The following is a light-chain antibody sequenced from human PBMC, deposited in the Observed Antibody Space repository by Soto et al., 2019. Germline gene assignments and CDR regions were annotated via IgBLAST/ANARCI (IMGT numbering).Light chain of an antibody. CDR3: QQYGSSLFT. Sequence: EIVLTQSPGTLSLSPGERATLSCRASQSVSSSYLAWYQQKPGQAPRLLIYGASSRATGIPDRCSGSGSGTAFTLTISRLEPEDFAVYYCQQYGSSLFTFGPGTKVDIK. V-gene: IGKV3-20*01. J-gene: IGKJ3*01. CDR1: QSVSSSY. CDR2: GAS.